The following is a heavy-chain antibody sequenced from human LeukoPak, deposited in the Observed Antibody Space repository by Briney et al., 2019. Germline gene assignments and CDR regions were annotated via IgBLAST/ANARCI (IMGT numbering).Heavy chain of an antibody. CDR1: GFTFSSYS. Sequence: GGSLRLSCAASGFTFSSYSMNWVRQAPGKGLEWASAISGSGGSTYYADSVKGRFTISRNNSKNTLYLQMNSLRAEDTAVYYCAKLGITMVRGVIHTNWFDPWGQGTLVTVSS. CDR2: ISGSGGST. CDR3: AKLGITMVRGVIHTNWFDP. D-gene: IGHD3-10*01. J-gene: IGHJ5*02. V-gene: IGHV3-23*01.